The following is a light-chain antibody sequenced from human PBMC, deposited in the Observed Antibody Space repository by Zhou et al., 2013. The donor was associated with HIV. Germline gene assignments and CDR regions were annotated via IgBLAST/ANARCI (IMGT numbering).Light chain of an antibody. CDR3: QQYGSSPQT. V-gene: IGKV3D-20*01. J-gene: IGKJ1*01. CDR2: DAS. CDR1: QSVSSSY. Sequence: EIVLTQSPGTLSLSPGERATLSCRASQSVSSSYLAWYQQKPGLAPRLLIYDASSRATGIPDRFSGSGSGTDFTLTISRLEPEDFAVYYCQQYGSSPQTFGQGPRWK.